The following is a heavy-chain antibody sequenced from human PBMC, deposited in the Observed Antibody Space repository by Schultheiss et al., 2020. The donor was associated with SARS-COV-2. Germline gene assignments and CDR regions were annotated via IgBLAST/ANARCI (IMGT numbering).Heavy chain of an antibody. D-gene: IGHD6-19*01. V-gene: IGHV1-2*06. CDR1: GYTFTGYY. CDR2: INPNSGAT. Sequence: ASVKVSCNASGYTFTGYYMHWVRQAPGQGLEWVGRINPNSGATFYAQKFQGRVTMTRDTSITTAYMELSRLRSDDTAVYYCARDIAVAGTDYWGQGTLVTVSS. CDR3: ARDIAVAGTDY. J-gene: IGHJ4*02.